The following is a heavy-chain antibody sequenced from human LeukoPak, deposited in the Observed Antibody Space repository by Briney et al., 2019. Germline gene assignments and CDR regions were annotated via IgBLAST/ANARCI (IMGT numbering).Heavy chain of an antibody. D-gene: IGHD3-10*01. CDR3: ARGGSGST. V-gene: IGHV3-30*03. J-gene: IGHJ5*02. Sequence: GSLRLSCAASGFTFSSYWMTWVRQAPGKGLEWVAVISYDGSNKYYADSVKGRFTISRDNSKNTLYLQMNSLRAEDTAVYYCARGGSGSTWGQGTLVTVSS. CDR1: GFTFSSYW. CDR2: ISYDGSNK.